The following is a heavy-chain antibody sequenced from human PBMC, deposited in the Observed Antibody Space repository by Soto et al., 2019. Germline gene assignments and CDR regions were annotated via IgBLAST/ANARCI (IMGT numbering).Heavy chain of an antibody. J-gene: IGHJ4*02. Sequence: QVQLVQSGGDEVQPGRSLSLSCAASGFTFSSYGMHWVRQAPGKGLEWVALIWFDGSNKYYADSAKGRFTISRDNSKNTLYLQMNSLRVEDTAVYYCARSLYGGPFDYWGQGSLVTVSS. V-gene: IGHV3-33*01. CDR3: ARSLYGGPFDY. D-gene: IGHD4-17*01. CDR1: GFTFSSYG. CDR2: IWFDGSNK.